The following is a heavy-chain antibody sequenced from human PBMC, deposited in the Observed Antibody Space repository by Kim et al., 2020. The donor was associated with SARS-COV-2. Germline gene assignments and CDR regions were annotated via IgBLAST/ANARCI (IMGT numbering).Heavy chain of an antibody. V-gene: IGHV4-39*01. Sequence: SLKSRVTISVDTSKNQFSLKRSSVTAADTAVYYCARREVRGVMLGEEIDYWGQGTLVTVSS. CDR3: ARREVRGVMLGEEIDY. J-gene: IGHJ4*02. D-gene: IGHD3-10*01.